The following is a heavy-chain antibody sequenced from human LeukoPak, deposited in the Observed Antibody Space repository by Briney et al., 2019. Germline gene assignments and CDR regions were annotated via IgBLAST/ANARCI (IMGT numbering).Heavy chain of an antibody. CDR1: GFTLSSYG. V-gene: IGHV3-30*02. D-gene: IGHD3-22*01. CDR3: AKDPTHYRVWDYYETIGLSY. CDR2: ILYDGSNK. J-gene: IGHJ4*02. Sequence: GSLRLSCAASGFTLSSYGMHWVRRAPGRGLEGVAFILYDGSNKYYADSVKGRFTISRDISKNTLNLQMNSLRAEDTAVYYCAKDPTHYRVWDYYETIGLSYWGQGTLVTVST.